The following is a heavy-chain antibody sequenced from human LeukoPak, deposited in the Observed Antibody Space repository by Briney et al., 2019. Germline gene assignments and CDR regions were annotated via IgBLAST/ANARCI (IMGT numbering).Heavy chain of an antibody. Sequence: GGSLRLSCAASGFTFDDYGMSWVRQAPGKGLEWVSGINWNGGSTGYADSVKGRFTISRDNAKNSLYLQMNSLRAEDTALYYCARLVGATYADAFDIWGQGTMVTVSS. CDR2: INWNGGST. V-gene: IGHV3-20*04. CDR3: ARLVGATYADAFDI. CDR1: GFTFDDYG. J-gene: IGHJ3*02. D-gene: IGHD1-26*01.